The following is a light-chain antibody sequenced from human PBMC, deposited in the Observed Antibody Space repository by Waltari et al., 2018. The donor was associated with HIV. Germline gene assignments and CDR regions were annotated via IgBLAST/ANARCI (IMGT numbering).Light chain of an antibody. J-gene: IGLJ2*01. CDR1: SSNIGRNT. CDR3: AAWDGSLNGHVV. Sequence: QSVLTQPPSASGTPGQRVTISCSGSSSNIGRNTVTWYQQLPGTAPKLLIYSNNQRPSGVPDRFSGSKSGTSASLAISGLQSEDEADYYCAAWDGSLNGHVVFGGGTKLTVL. CDR2: SNN. V-gene: IGLV1-44*01.